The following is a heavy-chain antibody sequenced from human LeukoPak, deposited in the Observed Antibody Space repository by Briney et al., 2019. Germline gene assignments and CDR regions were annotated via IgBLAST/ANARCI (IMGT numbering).Heavy chain of an antibody. D-gene: IGHD2-2*01. V-gene: IGHV4-38-2*02. CDR3: ASIPTAAAPFDY. J-gene: IGHJ4*02. CDR2: IYHSGST. CDR1: GYSISSGYD. Sequence: SETLSLTWTVSGYSISSGYDWGCIRQPPGKGLVWIGSIYHSGSTYYNPSLKSRVTISVDTSKNQFSLKLSSVTAADTAVYYCASIPTAAAPFDYWGQGTLVTVSS.